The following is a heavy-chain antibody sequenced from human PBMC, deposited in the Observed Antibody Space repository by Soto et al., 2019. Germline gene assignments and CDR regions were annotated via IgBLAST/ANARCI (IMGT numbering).Heavy chain of an antibody. D-gene: IGHD5-18*01. V-gene: IGHV3-23*01. CDR1: GFTFSSYA. Sequence: GGSLRLSCAASGFTFSSYAMSWVRQAPGKGLEWVSAISGSGGSTYYADSVKGRFTISRDNSKNTLYLQMNSLRAEDTAVYYCAKVLGVQLWSLPDYWGQGTLVTVSS. CDR2: ISGSGGST. J-gene: IGHJ4*02. CDR3: AKVLGVQLWSLPDY.